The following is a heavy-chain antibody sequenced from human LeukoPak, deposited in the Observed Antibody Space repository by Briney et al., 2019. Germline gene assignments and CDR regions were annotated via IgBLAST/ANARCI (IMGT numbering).Heavy chain of an antibody. V-gene: IGHV4-59*08. CDR2: IFYSGST. Sequence: PSETLSLTCTVSGVSISSYYWSWIRQPPGKGLEWIGYIFYSGSTYYSPSLKSRVTISVDTSKNQFSLKLSSVTAADTAVYYCARLDYGSNPALSYFDYWGQGTLVTVSS. CDR1: GVSISSYY. J-gene: IGHJ4*02. D-gene: IGHD4-23*01. CDR3: ARLDYGSNPALSYFDY.